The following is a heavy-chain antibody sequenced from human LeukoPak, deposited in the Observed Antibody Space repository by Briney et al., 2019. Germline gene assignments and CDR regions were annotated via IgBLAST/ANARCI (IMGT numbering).Heavy chain of an antibody. CDR2: ISSSGSTI. V-gene: IGHV3-48*03. CDR3: AGEGGGFDSLDY. D-gene: IGHD5-12*01. J-gene: IGHJ4*02. CDR1: GFTFSSYE. Sequence: GGSLRLSCAASGFTFSSYEMNWVRQAPGKGLEWVSYISSSGSTIYYADSVKGRFTISRDNAKNSLYLQMNSLRAEDTAVYYCAGEGGGFDSLDYWGREPWSPSPQ.